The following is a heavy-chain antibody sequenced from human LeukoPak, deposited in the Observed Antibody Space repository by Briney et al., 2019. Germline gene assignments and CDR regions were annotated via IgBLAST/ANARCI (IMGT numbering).Heavy chain of an antibody. J-gene: IGHJ4*02. CDR2: VYYSGTT. CDR1: GGSISSYY. CDR3: ARRSSSWYNLRFDY. D-gene: IGHD6-13*01. Sequence: SETLSLTCTVSGGSISSYYWSWIRQPPGKGLEWIGYVYYSGTTNYNPSLKSRVIISVDTSKNQFSLKLSSVTAADTAVYYCARRSSSWYNLRFDYWGQGTLVTVSS. V-gene: IGHV4-59*12.